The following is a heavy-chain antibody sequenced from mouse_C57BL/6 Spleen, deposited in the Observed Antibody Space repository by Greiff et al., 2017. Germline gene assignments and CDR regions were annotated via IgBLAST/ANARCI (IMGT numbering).Heavy chain of an antibody. V-gene: IGHV1-82*01. Sequence: VQLQQSGPELVKPGASVKISCTASGYAFSSSWMHWVKQRPGKGLEWIGRIYPGDGDTNYNGKFQGKATLTADTSSSTAYMQLSSLTSEDSAVYVCARPITTVVATNFDVWGTGTTVTVSS. CDR2: IYPGDGDT. D-gene: IGHD1-1*01. J-gene: IGHJ1*03. CDR1: GYAFSSSW. CDR3: ARPITTVVATNFDV.